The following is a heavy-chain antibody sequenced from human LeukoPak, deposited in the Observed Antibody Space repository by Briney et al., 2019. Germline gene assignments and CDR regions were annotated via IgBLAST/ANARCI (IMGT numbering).Heavy chain of an antibody. D-gene: IGHD2-2*01. J-gene: IGHJ6*03. V-gene: IGHV1-18*01. CDR1: GYTFTSYG. CDR3: ARDGVVVPAAISEDYYYYYMDV. CDR2: ISAYNGNT. Sequence: ASVKVSCKASGYTFTSYGISWVRQAPGQGLEWMGWISAYNGNTNYAQKLQGRVTMTTDTSTSTAYMELRSLRSDDTAVYYCARDGVVVPAAISEDYYYYYMDVWGKGTTVTVSS.